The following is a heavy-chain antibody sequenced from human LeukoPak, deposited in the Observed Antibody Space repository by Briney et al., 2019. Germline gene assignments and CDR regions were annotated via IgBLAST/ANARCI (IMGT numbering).Heavy chain of an antibody. J-gene: IGHJ4*02. CDR2: IYSGGDT. D-gene: IGHD2-2*01. CDR1: GFXVSRNY. V-gene: IGHV3-53*01. CDR3: ARSPPASPFDY. Sequence: GGSLRLSCGASGFXVSRNYMSWVRQAPGKGLEWVSVIYSGGDTYYADSVKGRFTISRDISKNTLYLQMNSLRAEDTAFYYCARSPPASPFDYWGQGTLVTVSS.